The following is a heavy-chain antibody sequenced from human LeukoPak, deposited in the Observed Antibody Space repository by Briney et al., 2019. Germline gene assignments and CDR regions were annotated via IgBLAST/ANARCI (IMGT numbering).Heavy chain of an antibody. V-gene: IGHV4-39*07. CDR3: ARDRRGVHLL. J-gene: IGHJ4*02. Sequence: SETLSLTCTVSGGSISSYYWGWIRQPPGKGLEWIGSIYYSGSTYYNPSLKSRVTISVDTSKNQFSLKLSSVTAADTAVYYCARDRRGVHLLWGQGTLVTVSS. D-gene: IGHD3-10*01. CDR1: GGSISSYY. CDR2: IYYSGST.